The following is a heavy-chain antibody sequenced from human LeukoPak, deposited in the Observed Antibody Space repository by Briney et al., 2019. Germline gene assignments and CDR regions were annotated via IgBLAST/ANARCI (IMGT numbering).Heavy chain of an antibody. J-gene: IGHJ6*02. Sequence: PSETLSLTCTVSGGSISSYYWSWIRQHPGKGLEWIGYIYYSGSTYYNPSLKSRVTISVDTSKNQFSLKLSSVTAADTAVYYCARSSYSSGWYATYYYYGMDVWGQGTTVTVSS. CDR2: IYYSGST. CDR3: ARSSYSSGWYATYYYYGMDV. CDR1: GGSISSYY. V-gene: IGHV4-59*06. D-gene: IGHD6-19*01.